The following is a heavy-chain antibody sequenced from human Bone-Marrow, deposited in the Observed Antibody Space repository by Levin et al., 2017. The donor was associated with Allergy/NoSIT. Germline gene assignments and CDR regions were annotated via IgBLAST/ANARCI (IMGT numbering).Heavy chain of an antibody. CDR3: ARDRTDDYDSSGYYITYGMDV. D-gene: IGHD3-22*01. J-gene: IGHJ6*02. CDR1: GAAISSGDSY. CDR2: IYYSGTT. Sequence: PSETLSLTCTVSGAAISSGDSYWSWIRQSPGAGLEWIGCIYYSGTTYYNPSLKSRLTISVDSPKNQFSLTLSSVTAADTALYYCARDRTDDYDSSGYYITYGMDVWGQGTTVAVSS. V-gene: IGHV4-30-4*01.